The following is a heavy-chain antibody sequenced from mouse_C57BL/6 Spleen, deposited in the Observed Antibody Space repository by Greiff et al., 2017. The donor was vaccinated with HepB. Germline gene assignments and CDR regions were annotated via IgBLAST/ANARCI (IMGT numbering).Heavy chain of an antibody. J-gene: IGHJ2*01. D-gene: IGHD3-1*01. V-gene: IGHV1-26*01. Sequence: VQLQQSGPELVKPGASVKISCKASGYTFTDYYMNWVKQSHGKSLEWIGDINPNNGGTSYNQKFKGKATLTVDKSSSTAYMELRSLTSEDSAVYYCARSGGSRWWGQGTTLTVSS. CDR2: INPNNGGT. CDR1: GYTFTDYY. CDR3: ARSGGSRW.